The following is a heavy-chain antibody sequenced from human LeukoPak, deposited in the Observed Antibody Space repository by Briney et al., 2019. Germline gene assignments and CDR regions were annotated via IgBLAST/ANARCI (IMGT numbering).Heavy chain of an antibody. D-gene: IGHD4-17*01. J-gene: IGHJ5*02. CDR1: GGSISSSSYY. CDR2: IYYSGST. V-gene: IGHV4-39*01. CDR3: ARRASSYGDYP. Sequence: SQTLSLTCTVSGGSISSSSYYWGWIRQPPGKGLEWSVSIYYSGSTYYNPSLKSRVTISVDTSKNQFSLKLSSVTAADTAVYYCARRASSYGDYPWGQGTLVTVSS.